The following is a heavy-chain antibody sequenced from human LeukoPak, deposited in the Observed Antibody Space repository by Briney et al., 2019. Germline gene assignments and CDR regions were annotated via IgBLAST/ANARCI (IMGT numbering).Heavy chain of an antibody. CDR1: GGSISSYY. Sequence: SETLSLTCTLSGGSISSYYWSWIRQPPGKGLEWIGYIYSSGSTNYNPSLKSRVTISVDTSKNQFSLKLSSVTAADTAVYYCARVDGIAVAGLAYWGQGTLVTVSS. CDR3: ARVDGIAVAGLAY. J-gene: IGHJ4*02. V-gene: IGHV4-59*01. CDR2: IYSSGST. D-gene: IGHD6-19*01.